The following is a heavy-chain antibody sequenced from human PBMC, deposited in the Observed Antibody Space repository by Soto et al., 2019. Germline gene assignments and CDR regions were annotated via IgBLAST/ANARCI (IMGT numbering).Heavy chain of an antibody. V-gene: IGHV3-30-3*01. J-gene: IGHJ2*01. CDR3: ARDGGYGEYPAWYFDL. Sequence: QVHLVESGGGVVQPGRSLRLSCAAAGFTFSSYAMHWVRQAPGKGLEWVAVISYDGSNKYYADSVKGRFTITRDNSKKTWYLQMNSLRAEDTAVYYCARDGGYGEYPAWYFDLWGRGPLVTVSS. D-gene: IGHD4-17*01. CDR2: ISYDGSNK. CDR1: GFTFSSYA.